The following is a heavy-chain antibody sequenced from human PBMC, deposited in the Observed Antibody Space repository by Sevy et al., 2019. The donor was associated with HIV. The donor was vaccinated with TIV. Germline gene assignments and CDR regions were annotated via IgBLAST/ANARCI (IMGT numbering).Heavy chain of an antibody. CDR2: FDPEDGET. D-gene: IGHD2-15*01. CDR3: VTLEGGPENNWFDP. CDR1: GYTLTELS. Sequence: ASVKVSCKVSGYTLTELSMHWVRQAPGKGLEWMGGFDPEDGETIYAQKFQGRVTMTEDTSTDTAYMELSSLRSEDTAVYYCVTLEGGPENNWFDPWGQGTLVTVSS. V-gene: IGHV1-24*01. J-gene: IGHJ5*02.